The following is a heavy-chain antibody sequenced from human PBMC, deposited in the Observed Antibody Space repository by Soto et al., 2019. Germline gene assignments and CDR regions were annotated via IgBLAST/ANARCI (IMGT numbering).Heavy chain of an antibody. V-gene: IGHV3-30-3*01. Sequence: GESLKISCAASGFTFSNYAMHWVRQAPGKGLEWVAVISYDGSNKYYADSVKGRFTISRDNSKNTLYLQMNSLRGEDTAVYYCARRNTTMPLDYWGQGTLVTVSS. J-gene: IGHJ4*02. CDR3: ARRNTTMPLDY. CDR2: ISYDGSNK. D-gene: IGHD5-18*01. CDR1: GFTFSNYA.